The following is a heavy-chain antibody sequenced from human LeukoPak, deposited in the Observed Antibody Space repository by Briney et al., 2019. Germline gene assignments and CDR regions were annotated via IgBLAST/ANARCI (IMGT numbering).Heavy chain of an antibody. CDR3: AKDGGARAYFDY. CDR2: LSYDGSYQ. D-gene: IGHD1-26*01. Sequence: GRSLRLSCAPSGFNFSTYPMHWVRQVPGKGLEWVALLSYDGSYQYYADSVKGRFTISRDNSKNTLYLQMNSLRAEDTAVYYCAKDGGARAYFDYWGQGTLVTVSS. CDR1: GFNFSTYP. J-gene: IGHJ4*02. V-gene: IGHV3-30*04.